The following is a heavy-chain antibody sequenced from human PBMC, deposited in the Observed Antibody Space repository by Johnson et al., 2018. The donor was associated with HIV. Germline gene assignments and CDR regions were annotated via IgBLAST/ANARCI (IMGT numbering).Heavy chain of an antibody. CDR2: VTGTGGDT. CDR1: GFTFSSYG. D-gene: IGHD3-16*01. CDR3: ATQVRGLRLGVESFDI. V-gene: IGHV3-23*04. Sequence: EVQLVESGGGVVQPGRSLRLSCAASGFTFSSYGMSWVRQAPGKGLEWVSGVTGTGGDTYYAESVKGSFTISRDNSKNTLYLQMNKLRAEDTCVYFCATQVRGLRLGVESFDIWGQGTMVTVSS. J-gene: IGHJ3*02.